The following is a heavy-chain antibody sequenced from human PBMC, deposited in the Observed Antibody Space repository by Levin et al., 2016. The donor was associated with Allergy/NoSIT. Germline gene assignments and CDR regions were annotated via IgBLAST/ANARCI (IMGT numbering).Heavy chain of an antibody. CDR1: GGSISSYY. CDR2: IYDSGRT. CDR3: ARDRVWATTGPGASDI. D-gene: IGHD2-8*02. Sequence: SETLSLTCTVSGGSISSYYWSWIRQPPGKGLEWIAYIYDSGRTNYNPSLKSRVTISVDTSKNQFSMKLTSVTPADTAMYYCARDRVWATTGPGASDIWGQGIMVNVS. J-gene: IGHJ3*02. V-gene: IGHV4-59*01.